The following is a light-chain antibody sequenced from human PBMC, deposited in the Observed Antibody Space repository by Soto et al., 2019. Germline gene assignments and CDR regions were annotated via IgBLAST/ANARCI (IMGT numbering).Light chain of an antibody. J-gene: IGKJ5*01. Sequence: EIVLTQSPGTLSLSPGERATLSCRASQSVRSSYLAWYQQKPGQSPRLXIYDTSNRATGIPARVSGSGSGTEFTLTISSLEPEDFEVYYCQQRTNWRITFGQGTRLEIK. CDR1: QSVRSSY. V-gene: IGKV3D-20*02. CDR2: DTS. CDR3: QQRTNWRIT.